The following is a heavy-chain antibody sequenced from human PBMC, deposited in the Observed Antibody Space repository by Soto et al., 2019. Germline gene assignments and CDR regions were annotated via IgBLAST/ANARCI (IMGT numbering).Heavy chain of an antibody. CDR2: IIPIFGTA. Sequence: SVKVSCKASGGTFSSYAISWVRQAPGQGLEWMGGIIPIFGTANYAQKFQGRVTITADESTSTAYMELSSLRSEDTAVYYCARWDSSGYYFDYWGQGTKGTVSS. V-gene: IGHV1-69*13. D-gene: IGHD3-22*01. CDR1: GGTFSSYA. CDR3: ARWDSSGYYFDY. J-gene: IGHJ4*02.